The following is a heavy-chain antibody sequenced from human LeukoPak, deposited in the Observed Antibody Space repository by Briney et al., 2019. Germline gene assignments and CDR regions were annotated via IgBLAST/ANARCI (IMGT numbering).Heavy chain of an antibody. J-gene: IGHJ6*03. V-gene: IGHV4-34*01. D-gene: IGHD6-6*01. CDR1: GGSFSGYY. Sequence: PSETLSLTCAVYGGSFSGYYWSWIRQPPGKGLEWIGEINHSGSTNYNPSLKSRVTISVDTSKNQFSLKLSSVTAADTAVYYCARSSSPIYYYYMDVWGKGTTVTVSS. CDR2: INHSGST. CDR3: ARSSSPIYYYYMDV.